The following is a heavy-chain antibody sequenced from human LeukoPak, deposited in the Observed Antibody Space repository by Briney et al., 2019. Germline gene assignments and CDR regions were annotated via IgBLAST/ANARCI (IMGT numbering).Heavy chain of an antibody. D-gene: IGHD6-13*01. Sequence: ASVKVSCKASGYTFTSYGISWVRQAPGQGLEWMGWISAYNGNTNYAQKLQGRVTMTTDTSTNTAYMELRSLRSDDTAVYYCARDKEGGAAAGTGSWFDPWGQGTLVTVSS. CDR1: GYTFTSYG. J-gene: IGHJ5*02. CDR3: ARDKEGGAAAGTGSWFDP. V-gene: IGHV1-18*01. CDR2: ISAYNGNT.